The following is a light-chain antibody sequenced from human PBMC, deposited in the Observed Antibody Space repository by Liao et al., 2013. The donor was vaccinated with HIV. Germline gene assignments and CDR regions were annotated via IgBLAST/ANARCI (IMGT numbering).Light chain of an antibody. Sequence: SFDLTQPPSVSVSPGQTATISCSGDKLGDKYACWYQHKAGQSPVLVIYQDDKRPSGIPERFSGSNSGNTATLTISGTQAMDEADYYCQAWDSSTAVFGGGTKLTVL. V-gene: IGLV3-1*01. CDR3: QAWDSSTAV. J-gene: IGLJ2*01. CDR2: QDD. CDR1: KLGDKY.